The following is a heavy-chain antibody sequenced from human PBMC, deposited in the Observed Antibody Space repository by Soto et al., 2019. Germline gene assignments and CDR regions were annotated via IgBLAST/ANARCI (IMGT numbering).Heavy chain of an antibody. V-gene: IGHV1-46*01. CDR1: GYTFTSYY. CDR2: INPSGGST. Sequence: AXXKVSCQASGYTFTSYYMHWVRQGPGQGLEWMGIINPSGGSTSYAQKFQGRVTMTRDTSTSTVYVELSSMRSEDTAVYYCARDDSSGYGSDYWGQGTLVTVSS. CDR3: ARDDSSGYGSDY. J-gene: IGHJ4*02. D-gene: IGHD3-22*01.